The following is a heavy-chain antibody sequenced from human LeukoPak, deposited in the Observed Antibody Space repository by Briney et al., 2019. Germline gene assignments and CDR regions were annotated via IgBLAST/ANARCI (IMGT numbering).Heavy chain of an antibody. CDR3: ARQARLTYGIFDP. Sequence: PSETLSLTCTVSGDSISSGSYYWSWIRQPAGEGLEWIGRIYSSGRTHYSPSLKSRVAISVDTSKNRFSLKLSSVTAADTAVYYCARQARLTYGIFDPWGQGTLVTVSS. V-gene: IGHV4-61*02. J-gene: IGHJ5*02. CDR2: IYSSGRT. CDR1: GDSISSGSYY. D-gene: IGHD3-10*01.